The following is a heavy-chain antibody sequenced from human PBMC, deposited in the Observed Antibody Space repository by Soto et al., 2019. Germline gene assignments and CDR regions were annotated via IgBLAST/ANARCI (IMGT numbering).Heavy chain of an antibody. D-gene: IGHD4-4*01. CDR2: ISSSSI. J-gene: IGHJ4*02. CDR3: ARDTAYSFDY. Sequence: GGSLRLSCAASGFTFSTYSMTWVRQTPGKGLEWLSYISSSSIFYADSVKGRFTISRDNAKNSLYLQMNSLRDEDTAVYYCARDTAYSFDYWGQGTLVTVSS. V-gene: IGHV3-48*02. CDR1: GFTFSTYS.